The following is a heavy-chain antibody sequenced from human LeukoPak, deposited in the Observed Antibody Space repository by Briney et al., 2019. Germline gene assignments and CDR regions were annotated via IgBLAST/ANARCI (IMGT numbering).Heavy chain of an antibody. J-gene: IGHJ5*02. V-gene: IGHV3-9*01. CDR1: GFTFDDYA. Sequence: GGSLRLSCAASGFTFDDYAMHWVRQAPGKGLEWVSGISRNSGSIGYAYSVKGRFTISRDNAKNSLYLQMNSLRAWGTALHYCAARYCSSTSGYNGCVPWGQGALVTVSS. CDR2: ISRNSGSI. CDR3: AARYCSSTSGYNGCVP. D-gene: IGHD2-2*01.